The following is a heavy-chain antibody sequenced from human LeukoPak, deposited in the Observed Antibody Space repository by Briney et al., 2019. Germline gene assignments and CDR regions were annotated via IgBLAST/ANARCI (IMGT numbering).Heavy chain of an antibody. D-gene: IGHD3-16*01. CDR2: IIPILGIA. CDR1: GGTFSSYA. J-gene: IGHJ4*02. CDR3: ARPRAYYDYVWGTEDYFDY. V-gene: IGHV1-69*04. Sequence: GASVKVSCKASGGTFSSYAISWVRPAPGQGLEWMGRIIPILGIANYAQKFQGRVTITADKSTSTAYMELSSLRSEDTAVYYCARPRAYYDYVWGTEDYFDYWGQGTLVTVSS.